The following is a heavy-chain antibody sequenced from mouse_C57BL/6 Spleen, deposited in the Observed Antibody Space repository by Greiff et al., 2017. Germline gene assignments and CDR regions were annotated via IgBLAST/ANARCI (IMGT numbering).Heavy chain of an antibody. J-gene: IGHJ3*01. CDR1: GYTFTSYW. CDR3: ARSGGNYEPFAY. D-gene: IGHD2-1*01. V-gene: IGHV1-64*01. Sequence: QVQLQQPGAELVKPGASVKLSCKASGYTFTSYWMHWVKQRPGQGLEWIGMFHPNSGSTNYNEKFKSKATLTVDKSSSTAYMQLSSLTSEDSAVYYCARSGGNYEPFAYWGQGTLVTVSA. CDR2: FHPNSGST.